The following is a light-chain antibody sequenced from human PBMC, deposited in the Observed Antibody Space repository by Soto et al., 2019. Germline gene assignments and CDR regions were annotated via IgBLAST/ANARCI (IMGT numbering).Light chain of an antibody. V-gene: IGKV2-24*01. J-gene: IGKJ1*01. CDR3: KQASDFPRS. CDR1: RRLLHSNGHTY. Sequence: DVLLTPTPLSSTVTLGQAASISCRSTRRLLHSNGHTYLSWLHQRPGQPPRVLIYEISKRFSGGPDSFTVSGAWTDFTLTISRVQPKDVGTYYCKQASDFPRSFGQGTKV. CDR2: EIS.